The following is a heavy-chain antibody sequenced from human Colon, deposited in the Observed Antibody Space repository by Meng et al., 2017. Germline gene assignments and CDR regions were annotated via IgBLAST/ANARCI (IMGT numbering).Heavy chain of an antibody. D-gene: IGHD1-1*01. V-gene: IGHV4-4*02. J-gene: IGHJ4*02. Sequence: VQPERAGPGLVKPSGTLLLTWPVAGDYISGDIWWSWVRQPPGKGLEWIGEVYHRGDTNYNPSLKSRVVISVDRSKNQFSLNLSSVTAADTAVYYCGRDQGRQLINHWGQGTLVTVSS. CDR2: VYHRGDT. CDR3: GRDQGRQLINH. CDR1: GDYISGDIW.